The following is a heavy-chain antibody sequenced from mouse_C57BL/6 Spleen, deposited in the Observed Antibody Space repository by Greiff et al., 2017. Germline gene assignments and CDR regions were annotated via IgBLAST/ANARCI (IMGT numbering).Heavy chain of an antibody. D-gene: IGHD2-5*01. CDR3: GGYSNYRVSYWYFDV. Sequence: VHVKQSGPELVKPGASVKISCKASGYSFTDYNMNWVKQSNGKSLEWIGVINPNYGTTSYNQKFKGKATLTVDQSSSTAYMQLNSLTSEDSAVYYCGGYSNYRVSYWYFDVWGTGTTVTVSS. CDR2: INPNYGTT. V-gene: IGHV1-39*01. J-gene: IGHJ1*03. CDR1: GYSFTDYN.